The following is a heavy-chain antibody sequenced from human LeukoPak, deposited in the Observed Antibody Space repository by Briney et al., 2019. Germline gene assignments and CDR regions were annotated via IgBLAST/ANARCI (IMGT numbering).Heavy chain of an antibody. CDR1: GYTFTSYG. Sequence: ASVKVSCKASGYTFTSYGISWVRQAPGQGLEWMGWISAYNGNTNYAQKLQGRVTMTTDTSTGTAYMELRSLRSDDTAVYYCARDCLPLYYYDSSGQNYWGQGTLVTVSS. V-gene: IGHV1-18*01. J-gene: IGHJ4*02. CDR3: ARDCLPLYYYDSSGQNY. D-gene: IGHD3-22*01. CDR2: ISAYNGNT.